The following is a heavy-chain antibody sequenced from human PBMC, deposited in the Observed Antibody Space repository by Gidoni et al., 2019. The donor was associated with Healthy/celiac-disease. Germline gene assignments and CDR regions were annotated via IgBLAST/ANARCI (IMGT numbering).Heavy chain of an antibody. CDR2: IYYRGST. CDR1: GGSVSSGSYY. V-gene: IGHV4-61*01. CDR3: ARNYVDTAMVYYYYYGMDV. J-gene: IGHJ6*02. Sequence: QVQLQESGPGLVKPSETLSLTCTVSGGSVSSGSYYWSWIRQPPGKGLEWIGYIYYRGSTNYNPSLKSRVTISVDTSKNQFSLKLSSVTAADTAVYYCARNYVDTAMVYYYYYGMDVWGQGTTVTVSS. D-gene: IGHD5-18*01.